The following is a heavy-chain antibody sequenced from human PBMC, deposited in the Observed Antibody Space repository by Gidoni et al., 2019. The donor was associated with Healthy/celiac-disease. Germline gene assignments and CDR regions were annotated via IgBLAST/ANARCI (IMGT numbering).Heavy chain of an antibody. CDR3: ARDGCSSTSCYSSGGWYPGGGWYYYYYYMDV. D-gene: IGHD2-2*02. V-gene: IGHV4-4*07. Sequence: QVQLQESGPGLVQPSETLSLTCTVSGGSISSYYWSWIRPPAGKGLEWIGRIYTSGSTNYNPSLKSRVTMSVDTSKNQFSLKLSSVTAADTAVYYCARDGCSSTSCYSSGGWYPGGGWYYYYYYMDVWGKGTTVTVSS. CDR1: GGSISSYY. CDR2: IYTSGST. J-gene: IGHJ6*03.